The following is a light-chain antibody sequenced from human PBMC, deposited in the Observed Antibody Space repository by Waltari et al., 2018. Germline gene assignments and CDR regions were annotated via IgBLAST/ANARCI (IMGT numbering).Light chain of an antibody. CDR3: GTWDSSLSGAV. CDR2: ENT. V-gene: IGLV1-51*02. CDR1: SPTIRNNH. J-gene: IGLJ7*01. Sequence: QSVFTQPPSVSAAPRQRVTIPSSGGSPTIRNNHVSLYLQFPGTAPKLLIYENTERPSGIPGRFSGSKSGTSATRDITGLQAGDEADYYCGTWDSSLSGAVFGGGTHLTVL.